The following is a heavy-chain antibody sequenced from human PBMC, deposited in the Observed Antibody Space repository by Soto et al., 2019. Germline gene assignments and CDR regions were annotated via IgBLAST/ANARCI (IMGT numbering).Heavy chain of an antibody. CDR3: ASRGSAGIHFDS. CDR1: GFTFRDYW. D-gene: IGHD3-10*01. J-gene: IGHJ5*01. CDR2: INQDGSGG. Sequence: PGGSLRLSCAASGFTFRDYWMSWVRQAPGKGLEWVGKINQDGSGGYYVDSLKGRFTISRDNAKNSLFLQMTNLRVEDTAVYYCASRGSAGIHFDSWGQGSLVTVS. V-gene: IGHV3-7*03.